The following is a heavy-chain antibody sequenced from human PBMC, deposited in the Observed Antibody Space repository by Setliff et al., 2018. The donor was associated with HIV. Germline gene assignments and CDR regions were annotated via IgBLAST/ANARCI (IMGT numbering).Heavy chain of an antibody. D-gene: IGHD4-17*01. J-gene: IGHJ4*02. CDR1: GFIFSSYE. CDR3: ARLSPPDDYGDLGGVDY. Sequence: GGSLRLSCVASGFIFSSYEMNWVRQAPGKGLEWVSSIISGSGSSIYYADSVKGRFTIFRDNAKNSLYLQLNNLRAEDTAVYYCARLSPPDDYGDLGGVDYWGQGTLVTVSS. CDR2: IISGSGSSI. V-gene: IGHV3-48*03.